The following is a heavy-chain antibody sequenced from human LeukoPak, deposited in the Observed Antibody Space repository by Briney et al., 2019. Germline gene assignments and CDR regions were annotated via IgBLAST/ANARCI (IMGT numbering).Heavy chain of an antibody. CDR2: IYYSGST. J-gene: IGHJ4*02. CDR3: VRHGGGYCSGGSCYVDY. Sequence: PSETLSLTCTVSGGSISSSSYYWGWIRQPPGKGLEWIGSIYYSGSTNYNPSLKSRVTISVDTSKNQFSLKVTSVTAADTAVYYCVRHGGGYCSGGSCYVDYWGQGTLVTVSS. CDR1: GGSISSSSYY. D-gene: IGHD2-15*01. V-gene: IGHV4-39*01.